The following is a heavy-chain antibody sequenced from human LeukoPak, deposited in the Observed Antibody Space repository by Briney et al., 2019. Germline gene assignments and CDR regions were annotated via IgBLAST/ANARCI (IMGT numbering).Heavy chain of an antibody. CDR2: IYTSGST. V-gene: IGHV4-4*07. CDR1: GGSISSYY. J-gene: IGHJ1*01. D-gene: IGHD6-6*01. Sequence: NASETLSLTCTVSGGSISSYYWSWIRQPAGKGLEWIGRIYTSGSTNYNPSLKSRVTMSLDTSKNQFSLKLSSVTAADTAVYYCAISADSSSSIGAFQHWGQGTLVTVSS. CDR3: AISADSSSSIGAFQH.